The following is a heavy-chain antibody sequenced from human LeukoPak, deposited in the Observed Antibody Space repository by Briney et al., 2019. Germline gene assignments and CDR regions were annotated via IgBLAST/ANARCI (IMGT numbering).Heavy chain of an antibody. J-gene: IGHJ6*03. V-gene: IGHV1-69*06. D-gene: IGHD3-22*01. CDR3: ARERDYYDSSGYYSGYYYYMDV. CDR2: IIPIFGTA. Sequence: ASVKVSCKASGGTFSSYAISWVRQAPGQGLEWMGGIIPIFGTANYAQKFQGRVTITADKSTSTAYMELSSLRSEDTAVYYCARERDYYDSSGYYSGYYYYMDVWGKGTTVTVSS. CDR1: GGTFSSYA.